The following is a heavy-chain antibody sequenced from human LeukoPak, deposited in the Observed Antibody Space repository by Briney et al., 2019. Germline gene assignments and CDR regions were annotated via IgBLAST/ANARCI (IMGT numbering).Heavy chain of an antibody. J-gene: IGHJ4*02. CDR2: INHSGST. Sequence: SETLSLTCAVYGGSFSGYYWSWIRQPPGKGLEWIGEINHSGSTNYNPSLKSRVTISVDTSKNQFSLKVGSVTGAGTAVYFCARDLAGPYWGQGSLVSVPS. CDR3: ARDLAGPY. CDR1: GGSFSGYY. V-gene: IGHV4-34*01.